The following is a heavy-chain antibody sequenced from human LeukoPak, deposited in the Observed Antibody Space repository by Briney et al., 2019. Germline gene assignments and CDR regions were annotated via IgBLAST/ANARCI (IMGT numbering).Heavy chain of an antibody. J-gene: IGHJ4*02. Sequence: PGGSLRLSCAASGFTFSSYGMHWVRQAPGKGLEWVAFIRYDGSNKYYADSVKGRFTISRDNSKNTLYLQMNSLRAEDTAVYYCAKGSGMVRGVFSPGDFGGQGTLVTVSS. V-gene: IGHV3-30*02. D-gene: IGHD3-10*01. CDR2: IRYDGSNK. CDR1: GFTFSSYG. CDR3: AKGSGMVRGVFSPGDF.